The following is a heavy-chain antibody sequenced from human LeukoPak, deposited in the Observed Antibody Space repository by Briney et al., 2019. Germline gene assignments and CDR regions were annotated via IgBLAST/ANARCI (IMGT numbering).Heavy chain of an antibody. CDR2: IYSGGST. D-gene: IGHD2-15*01. CDR1: GFTLSSNY. V-gene: IGHV3-53*01. CDR3: ARDRYCSGGSCYFTAFDI. J-gene: IGHJ3*02. Sequence: PGGSLRLSCAASGFTLSSNYMSWVGQAPGKGLEWVSGIYSGGSTYYADSVKGRFTISRDNSKNTLYLQMNSLRAEDTAVYYCARDRYCSGGSCYFTAFDIWGQGTMVTVSS.